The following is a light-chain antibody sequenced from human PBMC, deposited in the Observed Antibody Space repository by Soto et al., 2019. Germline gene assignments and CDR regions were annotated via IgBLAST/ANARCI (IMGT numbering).Light chain of an antibody. Sequence: EIVLTQSPATLSLSPGERATLSCRASQSVRIYLAWYQQRPGQAPRLLIYDASKRATGIPARFSGSGSGTDFTLTISSLEPDDSAVYYCQQRDNWYTFGQGTKLEIK. CDR2: DAS. CDR1: QSVRIY. J-gene: IGKJ2*01. CDR3: QQRDNWYT. V-gene: IGKV3-11*01.